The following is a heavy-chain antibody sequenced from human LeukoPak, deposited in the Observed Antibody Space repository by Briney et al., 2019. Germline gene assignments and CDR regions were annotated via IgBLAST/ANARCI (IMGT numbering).Heavy chain of an antibody. V-gene: IGHV3-48*01. CDR1: GFTFSSYS. Sequence: GGSLRLSCAASGFTFSSYSMNWVRQAPGKGLEWVSYISSSSSTIYYADSVKGRFTISRDNAKNSLYLQMNSLRAEDTAVYYCTRDRQVGSNIDAFDLWGQGTMVTVSS. CDR3: TRDRQVGSNIDAFDL. CDR2: ISSSSSTI. D-gene: IGHD1-26*01. J-gene: IGHJ3*01.